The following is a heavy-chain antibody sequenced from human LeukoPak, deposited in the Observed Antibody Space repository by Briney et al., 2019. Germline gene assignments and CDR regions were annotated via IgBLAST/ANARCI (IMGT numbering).Heavy chain of an antibody. CDR2: ISSSSSYI. D-gene: IGHD3-9*01. J-gene: IGHJ3*02. V-gene: IGHV3-21*01. CDR1: GFTFSSYS. CDR3: ARASYYDILTGYFWGAISGSDI. Sequence: GGSLRLSCAAPGFTFSSYSMNWVRQAPGKGLEWVSSISSSSSYIYYADSVKGRFTISRDNAKNSLYLQMNSLRAEDTAVYYCARASYYDILTGYFWGAISGSDIWGQGTMVTVSS.